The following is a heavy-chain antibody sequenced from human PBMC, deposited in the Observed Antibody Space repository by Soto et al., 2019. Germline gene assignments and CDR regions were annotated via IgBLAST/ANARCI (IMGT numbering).Heavy chain of an antibody. CDR2: ISTYNGNT. CDR1: GYTFTISG. Sequence: ASVKVSCKASGYTFTISGISCVRQSPGQGPEWMGCISTYNGNTNYAQNLQGRVTMTTDTSTSTAYMELRGLRSDDTAVYYCARTVAGYFDYWGQGTLVTVSS. J-gene: IGHJ4*02. V-gene: IGHV1-18*01. D-gene: IGHD6-19*01. CDR3: ARTVAGYFDY.